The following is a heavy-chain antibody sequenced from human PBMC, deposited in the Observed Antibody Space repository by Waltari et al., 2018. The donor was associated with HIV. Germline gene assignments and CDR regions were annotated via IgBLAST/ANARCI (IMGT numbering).Heavy chain of an antibody. CDR1: GYSFLSHG. V-gene: IGHV7-4-1*01. D-gene: IGHD3-16*01. J-gene: IGHJ4*01. CDR3: ARDRRGRRRSKPTIAMIKWFGP. Sequence: QVRLVHPVPLLTTPVAALKVSCKPPGYSFLSHGINWTRNPPGHGLEWIGSTNTNEGSPIYAPAFIGRFVVSVDSTVNTTFLGFFGRKTGDTATYYCARDRRGRRRSKPTIAMIKWFGPWGQGTLITVS. CDR2: TNTNEGSP.